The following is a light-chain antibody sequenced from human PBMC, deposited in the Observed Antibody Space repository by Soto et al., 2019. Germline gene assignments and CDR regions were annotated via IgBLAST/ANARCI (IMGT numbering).Light chain of an antibody. CDR2: EAS. Sequence: QSALTQPPSVSGSPGQSVTISCTGTSSDVGSYNRVSWYQQPPGTAPKLMIYEASNRPSGVPDRFSGSKSGNTASLTISGLQAEDEADYYCSSYTSSSTHVVFGGGTKLTVL. CDR3: SSYTSSSTHVV. J-gene: IGLJ2*01. V-gene: IGLV2-18*02. CDR1: SSDVGSYNR.